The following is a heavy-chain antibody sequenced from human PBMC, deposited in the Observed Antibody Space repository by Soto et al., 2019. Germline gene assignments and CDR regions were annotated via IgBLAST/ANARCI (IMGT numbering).Heavy chain of an antibody. CDR1: GFTFTSYG. D-gene: IGHD2-2*01. CDR2: ISYDGNNK. Sequence: LRLSCAASGFTFTSYGMHWVRQAPGKGLEWVGFISYDGNNKFYADSVKGRFTISRDDSKSTLYLQMNSLRAEDSTVYYCAKDFCSSSSCYGFYYYYYGMDVWGQGTTVTVSS. CDR3: AKDFCSSSSCYGFYYYYYGMDV. J-gene: IGHJ6*02. V-gene: IGHV3-30*18.